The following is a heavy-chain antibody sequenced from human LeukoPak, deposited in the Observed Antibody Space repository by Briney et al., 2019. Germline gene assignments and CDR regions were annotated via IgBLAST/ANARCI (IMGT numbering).Heavy chain of an antibody. J-gene: IGHJ3*02. CDR2: ISYDGSNK. Sequence: GGSLRLSCAASGFTFSSYAMHWVRQAPGKGLEWVAVISYDGSNKYHADSVKGRFTISRDNSKNTLYLQMNSLRAEDTAVYYCARDIVGATTNASDIWGQGTMVTVSS. CDR3: ARDIVGATTNASDI. D-gene: IGHD1-26*01. CDR1: GFTFSSYA. V-gene: IGHV3-30*04.